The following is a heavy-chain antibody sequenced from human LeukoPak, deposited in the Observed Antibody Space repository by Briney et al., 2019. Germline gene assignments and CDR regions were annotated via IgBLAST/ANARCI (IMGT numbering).Heavy chain of an antibody. Sequence: PGGSLRLSCTASGFSFSNYGMHWVRQAPGKGLEWVAVIWDDGNNRYSADSVRGRFTISRDNSNNTLYLQMNSLRAEDTAVYYCAKEFDHGDYVGWSFDYWGHGTPVTVSS. CDR3: AKEFDHGDYVGWSFDY. CDR2: IWDDGNNR. D-gene: IGHD4-17*01. J-gene: IGHJ4*01. CDR1: GFSFSNYG. V-gene: IGHV3-33*06.